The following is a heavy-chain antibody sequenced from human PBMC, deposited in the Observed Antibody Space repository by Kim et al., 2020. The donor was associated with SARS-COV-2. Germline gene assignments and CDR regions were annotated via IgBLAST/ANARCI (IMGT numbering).Heavy chain of an antibody. Sequence: ASVKVSCKASGYTFTDYYMHWVRQAPGQGLEWMGWINPNSGGTNYAQKFQGRVTMTRDTSISTAYMELSRLRSDDTAVYYCARDGVESGSYVRFWYYGMDVGGQGTTVTVSS. J-gene: IGHJ6*02. V-gene: IGHV1-2*02. CDR1: GYTFTDYY. D-gene: IGHD1-26*01. CDR3: ARDGVESGSYVRFWYYGMDV. CDR2: INPNSGGT.